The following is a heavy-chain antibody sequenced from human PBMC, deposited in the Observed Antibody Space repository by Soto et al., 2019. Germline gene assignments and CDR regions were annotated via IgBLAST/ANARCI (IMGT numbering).Heavy chain of an antibody. J-gene: IGHJ6*02. V-gene: IGHV1-69*06. Sequence: SVKVSCKASGGTFSSYAISWVRQAPGQGLEWMGGIIPIFGTANYAQKFQGRVTITADKSTSTAYMELSSLRSEDTAVYYCARRRGPARLGYYGMDVWGQGTTVTVSS. CDR3: ARRRGPARLGYYGMDV. CDR2: IIPIFGTA. D-gene: IGHD6-6*01. CDR1: GGTFSSYA.